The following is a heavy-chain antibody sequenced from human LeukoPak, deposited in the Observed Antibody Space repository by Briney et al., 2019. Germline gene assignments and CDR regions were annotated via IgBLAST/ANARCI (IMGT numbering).Heavy chain of an antibody. Sequence: SETLSLTCTVSGGSISSYYYYWGWIRQPPGKGLEWVGSINYSGSTYYNTSLKSRVTLSVDTSKNQFSLKLSSVTAADTAVYYCARDLYSGYDWVGFNIWGQGTVVTVSS. V-gene: IGHV4-39*07. J-gene: IGHJ3*02. CDR1: GGSISSYYYY. CDR2: INYSGST. CDR3: ARDLYSGYDWVGFNI. D-gene: IGHD5-12*01.